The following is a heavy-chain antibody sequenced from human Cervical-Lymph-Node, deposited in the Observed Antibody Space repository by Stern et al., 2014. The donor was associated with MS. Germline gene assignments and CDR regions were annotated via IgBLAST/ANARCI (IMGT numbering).Heavy chain of an antibody. J-gene: IGHJ4*02. Sequence: VQLVESGPGLVKPSETLSLTCTVSGGSISTSNYYWGWIRQPPGKGLEWIGSIYYSGRTYYNPSLKSRVTIFVDTSTNQFSLNMSSVTAADTAVYYCARLGVRWFEDLYWGQGTLVTVSS. D-gene: IGHD3-10*01. CDR3: ARLGVRWFEDLY. V-gene: IGHV4-39*01. CDR1: GGSISTSNYY. CDR2: IYYSGRT.